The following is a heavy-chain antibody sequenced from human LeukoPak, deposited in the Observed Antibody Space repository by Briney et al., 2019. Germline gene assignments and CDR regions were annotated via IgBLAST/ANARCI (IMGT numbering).Heavy chain of an antibody. CDR1: GDSISPNY. Sequence: SETLSLTCTVSGDSISPNYWSWIRQPPGKGLEWIGYMYHSGSTNYNPSFKSRVTISVDRSKNQFSLKLGSVTAADTAVYYCARADGTVFWGQGTMVTVSS. V-gene: IGHV4-59*12. CDR3: ARADGTVF. D-gene: IGHD4-17*01. J-gene: IGHJ3*01. CDR2: MYHSGST.